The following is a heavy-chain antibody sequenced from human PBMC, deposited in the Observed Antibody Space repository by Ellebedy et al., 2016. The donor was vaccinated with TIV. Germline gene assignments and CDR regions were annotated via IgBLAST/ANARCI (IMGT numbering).Heavy chain of an antibody. Sequence: AASVKVSCKASGGTFSSFAVTWVRQAPGQGLEWMGGIIPIFGTTNYAQKFQGRITLTADGSTTTAYMELRSLESEDTAVYYCARFTGDDDAFDIWGQGTMVTVSS. V-gene: IGHV1-69*13. J-gene: IGHJ3*02. CDR1: GGTFSSFA. CDR2: IIPIFGTT. CDR3: ARFTGDDDAFDI. D-gene: IGHD7-27*01.